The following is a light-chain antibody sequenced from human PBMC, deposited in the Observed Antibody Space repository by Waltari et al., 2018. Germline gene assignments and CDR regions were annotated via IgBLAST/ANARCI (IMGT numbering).Light chain of an antibody. V-gene: IGLV3-19*01. CDR1: SLRRYY. Sequence: SSELTQDPAVSVALGQTVRITCQGDSLRRYYASWYQQRPGQAPIIVLYGQVNRPSGIPDLVSVSTSGHTASFTITGAQAEDEAVYYCLSRDTSSTRLFGGGTRLTV. CDR2: GQV. J-gene: IGLJ2*01. CDR3: LSRDTSSTRL.